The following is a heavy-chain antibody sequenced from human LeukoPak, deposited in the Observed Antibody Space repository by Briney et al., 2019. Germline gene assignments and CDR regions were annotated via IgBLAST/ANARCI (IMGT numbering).Heavy chain of an antibody. CDR2: IYYSGST. Sequence: SETLSLTCTVSGGSISSGGYYWSWIRQHPGKGLEWIGYIYYSGSTYYNPSLKSRVTISVDTSKNQFSLKLSSVTAVDTAVYYCARDDYGGNSGGNWFDPWGQGTLVTVSS. CDR3: ARDDYGGNSGGNWFDP. CDR1: GGSISSGGYY. D-gene: IGHD4-23*01. V-gene: IGHV4-31*03. J-gene: IGHJ5*02.